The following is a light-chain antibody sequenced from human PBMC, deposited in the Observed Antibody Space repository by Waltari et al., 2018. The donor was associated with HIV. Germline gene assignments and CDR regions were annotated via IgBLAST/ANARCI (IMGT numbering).Light chain of an antibody. CDR1: QTVTNK. J-gene: IGKJ3*01. CDR2: DAS. Sequence: DIQMTQSPSPLSASVGDSVCITCRASQTVTNKVNWYQQKPGKAPQLLIYDASTLQSGVPSRFRGGGSGTDFTLTITSLQPDDFATYVCQQSYSSPLTFGPGTKRDIK. CDR3: QQSYSSPLT. V-gene: IGKV1-39*01.